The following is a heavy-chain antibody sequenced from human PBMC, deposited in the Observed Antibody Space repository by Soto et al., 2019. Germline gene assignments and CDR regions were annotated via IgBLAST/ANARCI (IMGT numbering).Heavy chain of an antibody. CDR3: AGGGMTTVPY. D-gene: IGHD4-17*01. V-gene: IGHV4-59*02. Sequence: SETLSLTCTVSSSSVSSYYWNWIRQSPGQGLEWIGYIYYSGYTNYNPSLKSRITISVDTSKNQFSLKLSSVTPADTAVYYCAGGGMTTVPYWGQGTLVTVSS. CDR1: SSSVSSYY. J-gene: IGHJ4*02. CDR2: IYYSGYT.